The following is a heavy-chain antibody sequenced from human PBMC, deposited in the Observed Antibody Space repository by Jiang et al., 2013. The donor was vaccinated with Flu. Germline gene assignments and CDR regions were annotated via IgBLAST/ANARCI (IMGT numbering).Heavy chain of an antibody. CDR1: GGSISSGSYY. CDR2: IYTSGST. D-gene: IGHD4-17*01. CDR3: AREVDGDYVRFFDY. V-gene: IGHV4-61*02. Sequence: PGLVKPSQTLSLTCTVSGGSISSGSYYWSWIRQPAGKGLEWIGRIYTSGSTNYNPSLKSRVTISVDTSKNQFSLKLSSVTAADTAVYYCAREVDGDYVRFFDYWGQGTLVTVSS. J-gene: IGHJ4*02.